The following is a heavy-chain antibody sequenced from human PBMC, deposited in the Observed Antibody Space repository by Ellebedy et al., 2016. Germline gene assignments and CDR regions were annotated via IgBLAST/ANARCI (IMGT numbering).Heavy chain of an antibody. CDR3: TRAGYDSTGHAFDI. V-gene: IGHV4-38-2*01. CDR1: GFTFSPYA. CDR2: ISHVGTT. J-gene: IGHJ3*02. D-gene: IGHD1-1*01. Sequence: ESLKISCAASGFTFSPYAMSWVRQPPGKGLEWIASISHVGTTYFNPSLKSRVTISADTSNNHFSLRLSSMTAADTAVYYCTRAGYDSTGHAFDIWGPGTMVTVAS.